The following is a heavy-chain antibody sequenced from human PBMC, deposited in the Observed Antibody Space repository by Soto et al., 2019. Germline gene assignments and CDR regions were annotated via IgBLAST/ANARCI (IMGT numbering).Heavy chain of an antibody. D-gene: IGHD2-15*01. CDR3: ATLQRVDYDVDV. Sequence: PGESLKISCKGSGYSFDNYWISWVRQMPGKGLEWMGKIDPSDSYTNYSPSFQGHVTISSDKSISTAYLQWSRLKASDTAMYYCATLQRVDYDVDVWGQGTTVTVSS. CDR2: IDPSDSYT. V-gene: IGHV5-10-1*01. CDR1: GYSFDNYW. J-gene: IGHJ6*02.